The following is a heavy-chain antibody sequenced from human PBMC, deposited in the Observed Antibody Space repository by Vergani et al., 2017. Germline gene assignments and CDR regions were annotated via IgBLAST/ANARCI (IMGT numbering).Heavy chain of an antibody. Sequence: QVQLQESGPGLVKPSETLSLTCTVSGGSISSYYWSWIRQPPGKGLEWIGYIYYSGSTNYNPSLKSRVTISVDTSKNQFSLKLSSVTAAVTAVYYCARATNDNWFDPWGQGTLVTVSS. V-gene: IGHV4-59*01. CDR2: IYYSGST. CDR1: GGSISSYY. J-gene: IGHJ5*02. CDR3: ARATNDNWFDP. D-gene: IGHD1-1*01.